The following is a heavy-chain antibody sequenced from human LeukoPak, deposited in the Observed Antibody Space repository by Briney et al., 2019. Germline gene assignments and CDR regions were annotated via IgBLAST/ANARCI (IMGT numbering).Heavy chain of an antibody. CDR2: IYYSGST. Sequence: PSETLTITCTVSGGSISSSSSYWGWIRQPPGMGLEWIGSIYYSGSTYYNPSLKSRVTISVDTSKNQFSLKVSSVAAADTAVYYCVRYESSGYGIDVWGRGTLVTVSS. J-gene: IGHJ2*01. CDR3: VRYESSGYGIDV. V-gene: IGHV4-39*01. CDR1: GGSISSSSSY. D-gene: IGHD3-22*01.